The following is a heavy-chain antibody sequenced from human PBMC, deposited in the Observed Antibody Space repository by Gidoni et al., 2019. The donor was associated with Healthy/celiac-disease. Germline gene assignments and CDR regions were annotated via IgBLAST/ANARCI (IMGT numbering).Heavy chain of an antibody. CDR1: GFSLSTSGMC. CDR3: ARIRSNYYGSGSYDY. CDR2: IDWDDDK. V-gene: IGHV2-70*01. D-gene: IGHD3-10*01. Sequence: QVTLRESGPALVKPTQTLTLTCTFSGFSLSTSGMCVSWIRQPPGKALEWLALIDWDDDKYYSTSLKTRLTISKDTSKNQVVLTMTNMDPVDTATYYCARIRSNYYGSGSYDYWGQGTLVTVSS. J-gene: IGHJ4*02.